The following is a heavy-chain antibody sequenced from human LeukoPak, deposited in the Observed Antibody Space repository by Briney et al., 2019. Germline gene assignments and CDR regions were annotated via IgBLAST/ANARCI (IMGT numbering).Heavy chain of an antibody. CDR2: INHSGST. V-gene: IGHV4-34*01. Sequence: PSETLSLTCAVYGGSFSGYYWSWIRQPPGKGLEWIGEINHSGSTNYNPSLESRVTISVDTSKNQFSLKLSSVTAADTAVYYCARALGYCSSTSCQNWFDPWGQGTLVTVSS. CDR3: ARALGYCSSTSCQNWFDP. D-gene: IGHD2-2*01. J-gene: IGHJ5*02. CDR1: GGSFSGYY.